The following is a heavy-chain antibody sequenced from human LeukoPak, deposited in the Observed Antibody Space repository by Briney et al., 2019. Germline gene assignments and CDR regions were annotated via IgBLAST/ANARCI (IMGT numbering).Heavy chain of an antibody. V-gene: IGHV4-39*01. J-gene: IGHJ3*02. CDR3: SNYYGSSGHPDAFNI. D-gene: IGHD3-22*01. Sequence: SETLSLTCTVSGGSIGSFIYYWGWIRQPPGKGLEWIGSIYYSGNTYYNPSLKSRVTISVDTSKNQFSLKLSSVTAADTAVYYCSNYYGSSGHPDAFNIWGQGTMVTVSS. CDR1: GGSIGSFIYY. CDR2: IYYSGNT.